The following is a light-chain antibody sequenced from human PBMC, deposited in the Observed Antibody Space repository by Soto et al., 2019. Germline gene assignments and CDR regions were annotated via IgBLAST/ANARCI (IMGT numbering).Light chain of an antibody. CDR1: QDINNW. V-gene: IGKV1-12*01. Sequence: DIQMTQSPSSVSASVGDRVTITCRASQDINNWLAWYQQKPGKAPKLLIYTASTLQSGVPSRFSGSGSGTDLTLTIRSLQPEDFATYSCQQANSFQLTFGGGTRVEIK. CDR3: QQANSFQLT. J-gene: IGKJ4*01. CDR2: TAS.